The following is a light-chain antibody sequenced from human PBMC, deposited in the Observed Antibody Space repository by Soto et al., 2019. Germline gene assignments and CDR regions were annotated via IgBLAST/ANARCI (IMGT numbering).Light chain of an antibody. V-gene: IGKV3-20*01. CDR1: QSVSSN. J-gene: IGKJ5*01. CDR3: QQYGSSPIT. CDR2: GAS. Sequence: EIVMAQSPATLSVSPGERATLSCRASQSVSSNLAWYQQKRGQAPRLLIYGASSRATGIPDRFSGSGSGTDFTLTISRLEPEDFAVYYCQQYGSSPITFGQGTRLEIK.